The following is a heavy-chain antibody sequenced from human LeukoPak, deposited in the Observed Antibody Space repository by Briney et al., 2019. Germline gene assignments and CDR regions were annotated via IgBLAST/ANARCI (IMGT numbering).Heavy chain of an antibody. V-gene: IGHV4-34*01. CDR3: ARGSDIVVVSAAMDYYYYGMDV. J-gene: IGHJ6*02. CDR1: GGSFSGYY. CDR2: INHSGST. Sequence: PSETLSLTCAVYGGSFSGYYWSWIRQPPGKGLEWIGEINHSGSTNYNPSLKSRVTISVDTSKNQFSLKLSSVTAADTAVYYCARGSDIVVVSAAMDYYYYGMDVWGQGTTVTVSS. D-gene: IGHD2-2*01.